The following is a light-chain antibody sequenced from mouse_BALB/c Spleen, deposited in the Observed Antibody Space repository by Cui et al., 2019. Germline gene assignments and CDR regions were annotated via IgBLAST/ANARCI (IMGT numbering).Light chain of an antibody. J-gene: IGKJ2*01. Sequence: EPAGTQYPASLSMHIGEKGPIGCITSTDIDDDMNWYQQKPGEPPKLLISEGNTLRPGVPSRFYSSGYGTDFVFTIENMLTEDVADYYCLQSDNLPYTFGGGTKLEIK. CDR2: EGN. CDR3: LQSDNLPYT. V-gene: IGKV17-121*01. CDR1: TDIDDD.